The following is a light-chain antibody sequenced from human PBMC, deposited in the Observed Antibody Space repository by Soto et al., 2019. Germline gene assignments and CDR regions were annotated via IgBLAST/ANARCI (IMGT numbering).Light chain of an antibody. J-gene: IGLJ1*01. CDR2: GNT. CDR3: QSYDSSLSAPYV. Sequence: SVLAQPPSVSGAPGQRVTISCTGSSSNIGADFAVHWYQQLPGTAPKLLIYGNTNRPSGVPDRFSGSRSGTSASLAITGLQAEDEADYYCQSYDSSLSAPYVFGAGTKVTVL. CDR1: SSNIGADFA. V-gene: IGLV1-40*01.